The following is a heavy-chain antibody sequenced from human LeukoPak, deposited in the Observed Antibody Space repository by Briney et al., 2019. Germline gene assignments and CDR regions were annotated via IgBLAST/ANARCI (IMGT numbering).Heavy chain of an antibody. CDR2: IKEDGTET. CDR3: AKEGRSLQTY. D-gene: IGHD5-24*01. V-gene: IGHV3-7*03. CDR1: GFMFSSNW. J-gene: IGHJ4*02. Sequence: GGSLKLSCAASGFMFSSNWMSWVRLAPGKGLEWVANIKEDGTETYYVDSVKGRFTISRDNAKNSLYLQMNSLRVEDTAVYYCAKEGRSLQTYWGQGTLVTVSS.